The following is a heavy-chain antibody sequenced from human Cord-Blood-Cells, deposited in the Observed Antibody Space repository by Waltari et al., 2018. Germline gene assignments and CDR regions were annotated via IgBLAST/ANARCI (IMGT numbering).Heavy chain of an antibody. D-gene: IGHD6-6*01. CDR2: INPNSGGT. Sequence: QVQLVQSGAEVKKPGASVKVSCKASGYTFTGYYMHWVRPAPGQGLEWMGWINPNSGGTNYAQKFQGRVTMTRDTSISTAYMELSRLRSDDTAVYYCARDGGYSSSSWRSNHAFDIWGQGTMVTVSS. CDR3: ARDGGYSSSSWRSNHAFDI. CDR1: GYTFTGYY. V-gene: IGHV1-2*02. J-gene: IGHJ3*02.